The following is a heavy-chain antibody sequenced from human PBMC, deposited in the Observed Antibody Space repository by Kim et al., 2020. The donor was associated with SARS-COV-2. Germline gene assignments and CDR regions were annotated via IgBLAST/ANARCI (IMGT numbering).Heavy chain of an antibody. CDR1: GFTFSNYD. V-gene: IGHV3-48*02. CDR3: ARAFSGGSCGK. J-gene: IGHJ4*02. D-gene: IGHD2-15*01. Sequence: GGSLRLSCAASGFTFSNYDMHWVRQAPGKGLECVSFITSSITKYYAGSVKGRFTISRDNAKNSLYLQMDSLRDEDTAVYFCARAFSGGSCGKWGQGNLVT. CDR2: ITSSITK.